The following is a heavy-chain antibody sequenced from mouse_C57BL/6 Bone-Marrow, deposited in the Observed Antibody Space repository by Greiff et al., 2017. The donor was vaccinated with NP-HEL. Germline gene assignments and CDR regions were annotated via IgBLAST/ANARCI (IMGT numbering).Heavy chain of an antibody. CDR3: ARDLSTMVTNYAMDY. D-gene: IGHD2-2*01. V-gene: IGHV5-4*01. CDR2: ISDGGSYT. Sequence: EVQGVESGGGLVMPGGSLKLSCAASGFTFSSYAMSWVRQTPEKRLEWVATISDGGSYTYYPDNVKGRFTISRDNAKNNLYLQMSHLKSEDTAMYYCARDLSTMVTNYAMDYWGQGTSVTVSS. CDR1: GFTFSSYA. J-gene: IGHJ4*01.